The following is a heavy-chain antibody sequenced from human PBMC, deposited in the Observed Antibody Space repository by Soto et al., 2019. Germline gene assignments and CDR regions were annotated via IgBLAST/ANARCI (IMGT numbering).Heavy chain of an antibody. CDR2: ISAYNGNT. Sequence: GASVKVSCKASGYTFTSYGISWVRQAPGQGLEWMGWISAYNGNTNYAQKLQGRVTMTTDTSTSTAYMELRSLRSDDTAVYYCARAHGYSSSWYYYYYMDVWGKGTTVTV. CDR3: ARAHGYSSSWYYYYYMDV. CDR1: GYTFTSYG. D-gene: IGHD6-13*01. J-gene: IGHJ6*03. V-gene: IGHV1-18*01.